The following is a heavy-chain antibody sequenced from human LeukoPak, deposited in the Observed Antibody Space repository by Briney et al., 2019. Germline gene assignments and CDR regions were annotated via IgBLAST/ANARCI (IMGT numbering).Heavy chain of an antibody. CDR1: GFAFSSYA. Sequence: GGSLRLSCAGSGFAFSSYAMSWVRQAPGKGLEWVSAISGSGGSTFYADSVRARFTISRDNSKDTLYLQMNSLRAEDTAVYYCVKGSSGWYDFDYWGQGTLVTVSS. V-gene: IGHV3-23*01. D-gene: IGHD6-19*01. CDR3: VKGSSGWYDFDY. J-gene: IGHJ4*02. CDR2: ISGSGGST.